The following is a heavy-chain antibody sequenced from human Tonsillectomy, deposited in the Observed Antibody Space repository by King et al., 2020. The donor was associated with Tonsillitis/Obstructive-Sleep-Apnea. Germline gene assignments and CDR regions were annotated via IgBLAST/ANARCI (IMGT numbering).Heavy chain of an antibody. J-gene: IGHJ3*02. CDR3: AREEPGMDAFDI. CDR1: AGSISSYY. CDR2: IDYSGST. V-gene: IGHV4-59*01. D-gene: IGHD1-14*01. Sequence: VQLQESGPGLVKPSETLSLTCTVSAGSISSYYWSWLRQPPGKELEWIGYIDYSGSTNYNPSLKSRVTISVDTSKNQFSLKLSSVTAADTAVYYCAREEPGMDAFDIWGLGTMVTVSS.